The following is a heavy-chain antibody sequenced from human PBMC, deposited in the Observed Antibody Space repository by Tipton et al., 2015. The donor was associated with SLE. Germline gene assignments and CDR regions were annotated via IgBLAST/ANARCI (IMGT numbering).Heavy chain of an antibody. CDR3: ARGRITARGTLAFFDH. J-gene: IGHJ4*02. Sequence: GSLRLSCAASGFTFSSYEMNWVRQAPGKGLEWISHITISGNNIHYADSVKGRFTISRDNAKNSLHLQMSSLRVEDTAVYYCARGRITARGTLAFFDHWGQGSLVTVSS. CDR1: GFTFSSYE. D-gene: IGHD6-6*01. V-gene: IGHV3-48*03. CDR2: ITISGNNI.